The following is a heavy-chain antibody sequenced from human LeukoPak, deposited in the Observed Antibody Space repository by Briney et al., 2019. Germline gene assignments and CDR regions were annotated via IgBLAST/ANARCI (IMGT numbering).Heavy chain of an antibody. D-gene: IGHD3-9*01. CDR3: ARDHNLYIPIDKFDTYNWFDP. V-gene: IGHV1-2*06. CDR2: INPNSGGT. CDR1: GYTFTGYY. J-gene: IGHJ5*02. Sequence: ASVKVSCKASGYTFTGYYMHWVRQAPGQGLEWMGRINPNSGGTNYAQKFQGRVTMTRDTSISTAYMELSRLRSDDTAVYYCARDHNLYIPIDKFDTYNWFDPWGQGTLVTVSS.